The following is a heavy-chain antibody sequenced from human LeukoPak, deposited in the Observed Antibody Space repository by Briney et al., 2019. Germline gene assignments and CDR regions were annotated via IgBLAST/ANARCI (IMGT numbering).Heavy chain of an antibody. J-gene: IGHJ6*02. D-gene: IGHD1-14*01. V-gene: IGHV3-23*01. Sequence: GGSLRLSCAASGFTFSSYAMSWVRQAPGKALEWVSAISGSGGSTYYADSVKGRFTISRDNAKNSLYLQMNSLRAEDTAVYYCARDPRAEGMDVWGQGTTVTVSS. CDR3: ARDPRAEGMDV. CDR2: ISGSGGST. CDR1: GFTFSSYA.